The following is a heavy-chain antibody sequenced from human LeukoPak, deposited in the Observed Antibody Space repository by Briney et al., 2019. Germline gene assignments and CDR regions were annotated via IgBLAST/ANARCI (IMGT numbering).Heavy chain of an antibody. Sequence: GASVKVSCKASGYTFTGYYMHWVRQAPGQGLEWMGWINPNSGGTNYAQKFQGRVTMTRDTSISTSYMELSRLRSDDTAVYYCARMQLGKGWYFDYWGQGTLVTVSS. CDR3: ARMQLGKGWYFDY. D-gene: IGHD6-6*01. J-gene: IGHJ4*02. CDR2: INPNSGGT. V-gene: IGHV1-2*02. CDR1: GYTFTGYY.